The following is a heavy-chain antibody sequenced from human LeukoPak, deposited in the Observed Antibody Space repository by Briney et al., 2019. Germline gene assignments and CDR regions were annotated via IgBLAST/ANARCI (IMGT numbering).Heavy chain of an antibody. J-gene: IGHJ6*03. Sequence: SETLSLTCTVSGGSISSGDYYWSWIRQPPGKGLEWIGYIYYSGSTYYNPSLKSRVTISVDTSKNQFSLKLSSVTAADTAVYYCARLGPAAAGTKPYYYYYYMDVWGKGTTVTVSS. V-gene: IGHV4-30-4*01. CDR1: GGSISSGDYY. D-gene: IGHD6-13*01. CDR3: ARLGPAAAGTKPYYYYYYMDV. CDR2: IYYSGST.